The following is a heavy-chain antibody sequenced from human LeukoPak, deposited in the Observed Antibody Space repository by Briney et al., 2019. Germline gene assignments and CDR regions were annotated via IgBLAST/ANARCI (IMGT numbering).Heavy chain of an antibody. CDR1: GGSFSGYY. CDR2: INHSGNT. D-gene: IGHD2-2*01. Sequence: PSETLSLTCAVYGGSFSGYYWSWIRQPPGKGLEWIGKINHSGNTNYNPSLKSRVTISVDTSKNQFSLKLSSVTAADTAVYYCARVPRYCSSPSCYVPSDRTYYYYMDVWGKGTTVTVSS. J-gene: IGHJ6*03. CDR3: ARVPRYCSSPSCYVPSDRTYYYYMDV. V-gene: IGHV4-34*01.